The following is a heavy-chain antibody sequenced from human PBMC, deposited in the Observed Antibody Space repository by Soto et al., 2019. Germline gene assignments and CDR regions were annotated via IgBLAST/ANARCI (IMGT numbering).Heavy chain of an antibody. J-gene: IGHJ4*02. D-gene: IGHD3-9*01. Sequence: PSETLSLTCDVSGVSINSDDWWAWVRQPPGKGLEWIGEIFYSGSYKYNPSLKTRVSISADKSKNQFSLKLHSVTAADTAVYYCARRPGGLKSNILSPYYWGQGTLVTVS. CDR3: ARRPGGLKSNILSPYY. CDR1: GVSINSDDW. V-gene: IGHV4-4*02. CDR2: IFYSGSY.